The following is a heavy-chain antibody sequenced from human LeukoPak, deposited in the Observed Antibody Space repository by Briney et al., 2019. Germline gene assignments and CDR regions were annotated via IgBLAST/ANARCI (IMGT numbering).Heavy chain of an antibody. CDR1: GYTFTRYG. V-gene: IGHV1-18*01. D-gene: IGHD3-10*01. J-gene: IGHJ4*02. Sequence: VASVTVSCQSSGYTFTRYGISWVRQAPGQGREWMGWISAYNGNTNYAQKLQGRVTMTTDTSISTAYMELSRLRSDDTAVYYCARDLRYYGSGSYRYWGQGTLVTVSS. CDR2: ISAYNGNT. CDR3: ARDLRYYGSGSYRY.